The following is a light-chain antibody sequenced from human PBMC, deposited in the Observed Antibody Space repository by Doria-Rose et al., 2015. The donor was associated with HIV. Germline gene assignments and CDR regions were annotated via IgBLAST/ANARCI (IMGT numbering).Light chain of an antibody. V-gene: IGKV1-9*01. CDR2: GAS. CDR3: QQFDSFPRT. J-gene: IGKJ1*01. Sequence: DIRMTQSPSFLSASVGVRVTITCRASQGISRYLAWYQQKPGKATTLLIFGASTLQSGVPSRFSGSGSGTEFTLTISSLQPEDFATYYCQQFDSFPRTFGQGTKVELK. CDR1: QGISRY.